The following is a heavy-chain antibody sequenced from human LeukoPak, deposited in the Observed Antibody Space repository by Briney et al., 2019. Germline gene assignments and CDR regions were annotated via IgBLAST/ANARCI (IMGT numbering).Heavy chain of an antibody. D-gene: IGHD5-18*01. CDR1: GYTFTSYY. J-gene: IGHJ6*03. CDR2: INPSGGST. CDR3: ARGTGVDTALVSGYMDV. Sequence: GASVKVSCRASGYTFTSYYMHWVRQAPGQGLEWMGIINPSGGSTSYAQKFQGRVTMTRDMSTSTVYMELSSLRSEDTAVYYCARGTGVDTALVSGYMDVWGKGTTVTVSS. V-gene: IGHV1-46*01.